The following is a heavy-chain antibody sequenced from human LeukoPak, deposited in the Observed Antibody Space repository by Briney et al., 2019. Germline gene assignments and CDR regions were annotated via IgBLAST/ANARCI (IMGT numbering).Heavy chain of an antibody. CDR1: GFTFSSYS. J-gene: IGHJ4*02. D-gene: IGHD3-16*01. CDR3: ARHLLSGDFWGIDY. Sequence: GGSLRLSCAASGFTFSSYSMNWVRQAPGKGLGWVSSISSSGTYIYYADSVKGRFTISRDNAKNSLYLQMNSLRAADTAVYYCARHLLSGDFWGIDYWGQGTLVTVSS. CDR2: ISSSGTYI. V-gene: IGHV3-21*01.